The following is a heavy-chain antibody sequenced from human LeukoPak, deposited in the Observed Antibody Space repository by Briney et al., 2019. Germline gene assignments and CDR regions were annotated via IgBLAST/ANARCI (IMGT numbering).Heavy chain of an antibody. CDR2: IYYSGST. V-gene: IGHV4-39*01. J-gene: IGHJ4*02. D-gene: IGHD3-10*01. CDR3: ASMVRGNWDY. Sequence: PSETLSLTCTVSGGSISSNSYYWGWIRQPPGKGLKWIGSIYYSGSTYYNPSLKSRVTISVDTSKNQFSLKLSSVTAADTAVYYCASMVRGNWDYWGQGTLVTVSS. CDR1: GGSISSNSYY.